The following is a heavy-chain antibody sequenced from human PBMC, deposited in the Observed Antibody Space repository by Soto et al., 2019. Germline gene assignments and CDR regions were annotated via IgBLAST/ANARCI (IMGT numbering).Heavy chain of an antibody. D-gene: IGHD3-22*01. J-gene: IGHJ4*02. CDR1: GFTVSSNY. CDR3: ARDLNPSSGYSYFDY. CDR2: IYSGGST. V-gene: IGHV3-66*01. Sequence: PGGSLRLSCAASGFTVSSNYMSWVRQAPGKGLEWVSVIYSGGSTYYADSVKGRFTISRDNSKNTLYLQMNSLRAEDTAVYYCARDLNPSSGYSYFDYWGQGTLVTVSS.